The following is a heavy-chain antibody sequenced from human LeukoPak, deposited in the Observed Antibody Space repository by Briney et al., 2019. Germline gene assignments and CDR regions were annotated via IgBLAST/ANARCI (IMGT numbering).Heavy chain of an antibody. J-gene: IGHJ4*02. CDR1: GGSISSYY. D-gene: IGHD5-12*01. Sequence: SETLSLTCTVSGGSISSYYWSWIRQPPGKGLEWIGYIYYSGSTNYNPSLKSRVTISVDTSKNQFSLKLSSVTAADTAVYYCARAADIVATVNFDYWGQGTPVTVSS. CDR3: ARAADIVATVNFDY. CDR2: IYYSGST. V-gene: IGHV4-59*01.